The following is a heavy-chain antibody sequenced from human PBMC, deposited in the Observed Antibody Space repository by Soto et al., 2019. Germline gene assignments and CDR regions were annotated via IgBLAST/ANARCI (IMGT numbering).Heavy chain of an antibody. CDR2: IYYSGST. CDR1: GGSISSYY. D-gene: IGHD4-17*01. CDR3: ASSTYGDYDFDY. V-gene: IGHV4-59*01. Sequence: SETLSLTCTVSGGSISSYYWSWIRQPPGKGLEWIGYIYYSGSTNYNPSLKSRVTISVDTSKNQFSLKLSSVTAADTAVYYCASSTYGDYDFDYWGQGTLVTVSS. J-gene: IGHJ4*02.